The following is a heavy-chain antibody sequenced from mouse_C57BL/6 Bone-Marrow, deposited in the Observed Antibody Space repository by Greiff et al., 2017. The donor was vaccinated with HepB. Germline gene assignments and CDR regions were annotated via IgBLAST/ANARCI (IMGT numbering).Heavy chain of an antibody. D-gene: IGHD1-1*01. V-gene: IGHV5-16*01. CDR2: INYDGSST. CDR3: ARDGSRDWYFDV. CDR1: GFTFSDYY. Sequence: VQLQESEGGLVQPGSSMKLSCTASGFTFSDYYMAWVRQVPEKGLEWVANINYDGSSTYYLDSLKSRFIISRDNAKNILYLQMSSLKSEDTATYYCARDGSRDWYFDVWGTGTTVTVSS. J-gene: IGHJ1*03.